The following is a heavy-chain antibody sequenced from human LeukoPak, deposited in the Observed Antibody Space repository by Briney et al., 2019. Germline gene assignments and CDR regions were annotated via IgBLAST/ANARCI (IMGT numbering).Heavy chain of an antibody. D-gene: IGHD6-13*01. J-gene: IGHJ2*01. Sequence: SETLSLTCAVYGGSFSGYYWSWIRQPPGKGLEWIREINHSGSTNYNPSLKSRVTISVDTSKNQFSLKLSSVTAADTAVYYCARVYYSSSYDYWYFDLWGRGTLVTVSS. V-gene: IGHV4-34*01. CDR2: INHSGST. CDR3: ARVYYSSSYDYWYFDL. CDR1: GGSFSGYY.